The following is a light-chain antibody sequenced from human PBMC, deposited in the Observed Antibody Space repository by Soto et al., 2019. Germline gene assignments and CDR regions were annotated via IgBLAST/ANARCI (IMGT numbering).Light chain of an antibody. CDR3: CSYAGSSTDV. V-gene: IGLV2-23*02. Sequence: QSALTQPASVSGSPGQSITISCTGTSSDVGSYNLVSWYQQHPGKAPKLMIYEVSKRPSGVSNRFSGSKSGNTASLTMSGLQAEDEADYYCCSYAGSSTDVFGTGTKVTVL. CDR1: SSDVGSYNL. J-gene: IGLJ1*01. CDR2: EVS.